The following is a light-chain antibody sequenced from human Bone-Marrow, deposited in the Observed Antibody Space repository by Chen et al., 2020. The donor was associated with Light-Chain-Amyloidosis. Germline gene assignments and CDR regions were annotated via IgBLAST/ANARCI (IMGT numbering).Light chain of an antibody. CDR1: NIGSTS. J-gene: IGLJ3*02. CDR3: QVWDSSSDRPV. CDR2: DDS. V-gene: IGLV3-21*02. Sequence: SYVLTQPSSVSVAPGQTATIACGGNNIGSTSVHWYQQTPGQAPLLVVYDDSARPSGIPERLAGSNAGNTATLNISRGEAGYEADYYCQVWDSSSDRPVFGGGTKLTVL.